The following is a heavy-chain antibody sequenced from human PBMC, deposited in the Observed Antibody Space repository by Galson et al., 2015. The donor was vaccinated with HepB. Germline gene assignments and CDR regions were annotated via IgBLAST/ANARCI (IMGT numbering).Heavy chain of an antibody. CDR2: IYYSGST. CDR1: GGSISSSSYY. V-gene: IGHV4-39*01. D-gene: IGHD1-26*01. J-gene: IGHJ3*02. Sequence: ETLSLTCTVSGGSISSSSYYWGWIRQPPGKGLEWIGSIYYSGSTYYNPSLKSRVTISVDTSKNQFSLKLSSVTAADTTVYYCARTTTSREDAFDIWGQGTMVTVSS. CDR3: ARTTTSREDAFDI.